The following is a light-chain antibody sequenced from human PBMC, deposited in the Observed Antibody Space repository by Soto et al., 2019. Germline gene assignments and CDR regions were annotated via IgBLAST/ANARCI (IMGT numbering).Light chain of an antibody. Sequence: EVVLTQSPGTLSLSPGERATLSCRASESVGSSNLAWYQKKSGQSPRLLIYGASSRATAIPDRFSGSGSGTDCTLTVSRLESEDFAVYYCQQFGDPPYTLGQGTTLEI. CDR1: ESVGSSN. CDR2: GAS. V-gene: IGKV3-20*01. J-gene: IGKJ2*01. CDR3: QQFGDPPYT.